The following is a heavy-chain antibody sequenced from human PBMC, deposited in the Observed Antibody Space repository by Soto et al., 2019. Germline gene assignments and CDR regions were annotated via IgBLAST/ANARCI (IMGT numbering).Heavy chain of an antibody. CDR3: ARYTYYDFLNAYSCGWIDT. CDR2: IFPGDSDT. J-gene: IGHJ5*02. Sequence: QLVQSGAEVKKPGESLKISCQGSGYSFSSFWIAWVRQMPGKGLEWMGIIFPGDSDTKYSPSYQGQVTISADKSITTAYLQWSSLKASDTGIYFCARYTYYDFLNAYSCGWIDTWGQGTLVTVSS. V-gene: IGHV5-51*01. D-gene: IGHD3-3*01. CDR1: GYSFSSFW.